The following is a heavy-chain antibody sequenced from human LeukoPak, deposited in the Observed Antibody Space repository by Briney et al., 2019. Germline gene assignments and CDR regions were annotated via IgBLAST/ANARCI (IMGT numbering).Heavy chain of an antibody. V-gene: IGHV4-38-2*02. J-gene: IGHJ4*02. CDR2: IYHSGST. Sequence: SETLSLTCTVSGYSISSGYYWGWIRQPPGKGLEWIGSIYHSGSTYYNPSLKSRATISVDTSKNQFSLKLSSVTAADTAVYYCARAADYYDSSGYSHWGQGTLVTVSS. D-gene: IGHD3-22*01. CDR3: ARAADYYDSSGYSH. CDR1: GYSISSGYY.